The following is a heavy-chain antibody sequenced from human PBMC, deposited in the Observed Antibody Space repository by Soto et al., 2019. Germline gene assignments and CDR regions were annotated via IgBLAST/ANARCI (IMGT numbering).Heavy chain of an antibody. CDR1: GYSFTSYW. D-gene: IGHD5-12*01. V-gene: IGHV5-51*01. J-gene: IGHJ5*02. Sequence: GESLKISCKGSGYSFTSYWIGWVRQMPGKGLEWMGIIYPGDSDTRYSPSFQGQVTISADKSISTAYLQWSSLKASDTAMYYCARLYVGYSGYDPKGHNWFAPWGQGTLVTVSS. CDR3: ARLYVGYSGYDPKGHNWFAP. CDR2: IYPGDSDT.